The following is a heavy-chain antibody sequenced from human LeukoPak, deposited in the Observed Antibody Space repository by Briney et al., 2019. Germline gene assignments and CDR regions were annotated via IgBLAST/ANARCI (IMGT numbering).Heavy chain of an antibody. CDR1: GGSISYYY. CDR2: IYYSGST. CDR3: ARGGDEQQVVEKYFEH. D-gene: IGHD6-13*01. V-gene: IGHV4-59*01. Sequence: SETLSLTCTVSGGSISYYYWSWIRQPPGKGLEWIGYIYYSGSTNYNPSLKSRVTISADTSKNQFSLELSSVSAAERSVYYCARGGDEQQVVEKYFEHWGQGTLVTVSS. J-gene: IGHJ1*01.